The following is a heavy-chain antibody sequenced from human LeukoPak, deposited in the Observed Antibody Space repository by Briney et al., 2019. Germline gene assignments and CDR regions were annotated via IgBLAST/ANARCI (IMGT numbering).Heavy chain of an antibody. J-gene: IGHJ6*03. CDR1: GFPFSSYG. D-gene: IGHD2-2*01. V-gene: IGHV3-30*02. Sequence: GGSLRLSCAASGFPFSSYGMHWVRQAPGKGLEWVAFIRYDGSNKYYADSVKGRFTISRDNSKNTLYLQMNSLRAEDTAVYYCAKTGYCSSTSRRPYYYYYMDVWGKGTTVTVSS. CDR2: IRYDGSNK. CDR3: AKTGYCSSTSRRPYYYYYMDV.